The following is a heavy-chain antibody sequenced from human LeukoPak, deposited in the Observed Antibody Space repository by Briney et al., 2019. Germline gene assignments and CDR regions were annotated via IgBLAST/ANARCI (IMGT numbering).Heavy chain of an antibody. J-gene: IGHJ3*02. CDR2: ISWNSGSI. V-gene: IGHV3-9*01. D-gene: IGHD6-19*01. CDR1: GFTFDDYA. Sequence: PGGSLRLSCAASGFTFDDYAMHWVRQAPGKGLEWVSGISWNSGSIGYADSVKGRFTISRDNAKNSLYLQMNSLRAEDTALYYCAKDSSGRPGGAFDIWGQGTMVTVSS. CDR3: AKDSSGRPGGAFDI.